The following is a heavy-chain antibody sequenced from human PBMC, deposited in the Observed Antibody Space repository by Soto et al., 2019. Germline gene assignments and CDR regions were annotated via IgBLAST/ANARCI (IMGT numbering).Heavy chain of an antibody. CDR1: GFTFSSYA. Sequence: QVQLVESGGGVVQPGRSLRLSCAASGFTFSSYAMHWVRQAPGKGLEWVAVIAYDGRNKYYADSVEGRFTISRDNSKNTLYLQKNSLRIEDTAVYYCARELERVFDYWGQGTLVTVSS. D-gene: IGHD1-1*01. V-gene: IGHV3-30*04. CDR2: IAYDGRNK. J-gene: IGHJ4*02. CDR3: ARELERVFDY.